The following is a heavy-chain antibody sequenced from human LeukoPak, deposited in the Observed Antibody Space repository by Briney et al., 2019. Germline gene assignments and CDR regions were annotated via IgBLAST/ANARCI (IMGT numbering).Heavy chain of an antibody. D-gene: IGHD6-13*01. V-gene: IGHV3-21*01. CDR3: ARDRSSSRDLDY. CDR2: ISSSSGSYI. J-gene: IGHJ4*02. Sequence: PGGFLRLSCAASGFTFGSYSMNWVRQAPGKGLEWVSCISSSSGSYIYYADSVKGRFTISRDNAKNSLYLQMNSLRAEDTAVYYCARDRSSSRDLDYWGQGTLVTVSS. CDR1: GFTFGSYS.